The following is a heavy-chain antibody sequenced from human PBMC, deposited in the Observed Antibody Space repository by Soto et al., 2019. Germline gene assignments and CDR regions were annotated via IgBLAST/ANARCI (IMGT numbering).Heavy chain of an antibody. CDR2: INHSGTT. CDR1: AGSFSGYY. D-gene: IGHD2-2*01. J-gene: IGHJ6*03. Sequence: SETLSLTCAVYAGSFSGYYWSWIRQPPGKGLEWIGEINHSGTTNYNPSLKSRVTISVDTSKNQFSLKLSSVTAADTAVYYCARGRYCSSTSCYSGYYYYMDVWGKGTTVTVSS. V-gene: IGHV4-34*01. CDR3: ARGRYCSSTSCYSGYYYYMDV.